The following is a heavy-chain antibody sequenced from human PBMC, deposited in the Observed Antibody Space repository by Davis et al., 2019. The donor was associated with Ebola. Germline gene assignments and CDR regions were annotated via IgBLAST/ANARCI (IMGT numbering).Heavy chain of an antibody. CDR3: ARLYYDFWFDP. V-gene: IGHV4-39*01. D-gene: IGHD3-3*01. CDR1: GGSISSGGYY. CDR2: IYYSGST. Sequence: MPGGSLRLSCTVSGGSISSGGYYWSWIRQPPGKGLEWIGSIYYSGSTYYNPSLKSRVTISVDTSKNQFSLKLSSVTAADTAVYYCARLYYDFWFDPWGQGTLVTVSS. J-gene: IGHJ5*02.